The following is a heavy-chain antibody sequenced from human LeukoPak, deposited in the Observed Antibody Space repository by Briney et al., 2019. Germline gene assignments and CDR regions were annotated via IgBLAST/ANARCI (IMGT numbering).Heavy chain of an antibody. Sequence: GGSLRLSCAASGFTFSSYAMSWVRQAPGKGLEWVSAISGSGGSTYYADSVKGRFTISRDNSKNTLYLQMNSLRAEDTAVYYCARGFAPVVSAVMVSWFDPWGQGTLVTVSS. J-gene: IGHJ5*02. CDR3: ARGFAPVVSAVMVSWFDP. CDR1: GFTFSSYA. V-gene: IGHV3-23*01. D-gene: IGHD2-2*01. CDR2: ISGSGGST.